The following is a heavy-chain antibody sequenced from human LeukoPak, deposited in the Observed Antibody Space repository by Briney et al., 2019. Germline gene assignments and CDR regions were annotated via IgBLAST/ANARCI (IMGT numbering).Heavy chain of an antibody. CDR2: ISAYNGNT. J-gene: IGHJ4*02. D-gene: IGHD5-24*01. Sequence: GASVKVSCKASGYTFTSYDISWVRQAPGQGLEWMGWISAYNGNTNYAQKLQGRVIMTTDTSTSTAYMELRSLRFDDTAAYYCARDPDGNLDFDYWGQGTLVTVSS. CDR1: GYTFTSYD. CDR3: ARDPDGNLDFDY. V-gene: IGHV1-18*01.